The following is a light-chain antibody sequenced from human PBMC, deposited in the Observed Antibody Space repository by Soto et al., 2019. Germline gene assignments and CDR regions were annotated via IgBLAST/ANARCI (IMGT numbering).Light chain of an antibody. CDR2: GAS. V-gene: IGKV3-20*01. CDR1: QTVSSTY. J-gene: IGKJ1*01. CDR3: QQYGSSPLGT. Sequence: EIVLTQSPGTLSLSPGERATLSCRASQTVSSTYLAWYLQKPGQAPRLLIYGASNRATDIPDRFSGSGSGTDFTLTISRLEPEDFAVYYCQQYGSSPLGTFGQGTKVEIK.